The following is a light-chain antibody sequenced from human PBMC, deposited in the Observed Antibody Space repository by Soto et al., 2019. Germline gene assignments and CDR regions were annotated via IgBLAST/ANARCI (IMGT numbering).Light chain of an antibody. V-gene: IGKV3-20*01. CDR1: QSVSSSY. Sequence: IVLTQSPGTLSLSPWERATLSCRASQSVSSSYLAWYQQKPGQAPRLLIYGASSRATGIPDRFSGSGSGTDFTLTISRLEPEDFAVYYCQQYGSSPKTFGQGTKVDIK. CDR3: QQYGSSPKT. J-gene: IGKJ1*01. CDR2: GAS.